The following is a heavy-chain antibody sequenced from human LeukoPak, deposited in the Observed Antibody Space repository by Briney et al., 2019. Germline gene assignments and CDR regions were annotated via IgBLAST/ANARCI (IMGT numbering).Heavy chain of an antibody. CDR1: GYTFTGYY. J-gene: IGHJ4*02. D-gene: IGHD3-22*01. V-gene: IGHV1-2*02. Sequence: ASVKVSCKASGYTFTGYYMHWVRQAPGQGLEWMGWINPNSGGTNYAQKFQGRVTMTRDTSISTAYMELSRLRSDDTAVYYCARDAGSSRYYDSSGYMVYWGQGTLVTVSS. CDR2: INPNSGGT. CDR3: ARDAGSSRYYDSSGYMVY.